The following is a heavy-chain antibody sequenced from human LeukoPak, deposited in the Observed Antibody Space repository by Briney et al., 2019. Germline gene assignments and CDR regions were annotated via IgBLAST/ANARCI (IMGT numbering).Heavy chain of an antibody. CDR3: ASLGIRRATYFDY. CDR1: GYSISSGYY. V-gene: IGHV4-38-2*02. D-gene: IGHD5-18*01. CDR2: IYHSGST. Sequence: SETLSLTCTVSGYSISSGYYWGWIRQPPGKGLEWIGSIYHSGSTYYNPSLKSRVTISVDTSKNQFSLKLSSVTAADTAVYYCASLGIRRATYFDYWGQGTLVTVSS. J-gene: IGHJ4*02.